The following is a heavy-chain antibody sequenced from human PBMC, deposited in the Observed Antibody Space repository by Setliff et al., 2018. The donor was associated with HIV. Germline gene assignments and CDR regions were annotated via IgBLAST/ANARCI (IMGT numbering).Heavy chain of an antibody. CDR3: ARDRGLRGMLLSSKELGFYCMDV. J-gene: IGHJ6*03. CDR1: GFTFSSYS. Sequence: QPGGSLRLSCAASGFTFSSYSMNWVRQAPGKGLEWVSYISSSTSTIYYADSVKGRFTISRDNAKNSLYLQMNSLRAEDTAVYYCARDRGLRGMLLSSKELGFYCMDVWGKGTTVTVSS. D-gene: IGHD1-26*01. V-gene: IGHV3-48*01. CDR2: ISSSTSTI.